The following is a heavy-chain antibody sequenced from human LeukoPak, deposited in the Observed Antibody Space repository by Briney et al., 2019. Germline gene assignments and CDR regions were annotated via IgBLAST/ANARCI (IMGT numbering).Heavy chain of an antibody. D-gene: IGHD2-2*02. Sequence: GGSLRLSCAASGFTFSSYSMNWVRQAPGKGLEWVSSINSDGRNIYYADSVKGRFTISRGSAKNSLYLQMNSLRAEDTAVYYCARGPIPDYWGQGTLVTVSS. CDR1: GFTFSSYS. CDR2: INSDGRNI. J-gene: IGHJ4*02. CDR3: ARGPIPDY. V-gene: IGHV3-21*01.